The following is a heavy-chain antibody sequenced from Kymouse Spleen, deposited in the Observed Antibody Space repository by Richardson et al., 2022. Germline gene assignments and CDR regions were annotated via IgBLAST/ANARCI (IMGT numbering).Heavy chain of an antibody. CDR1: GFTFDDYA. CDR2: ISWNSGSI. Sequence: EVQLVESGGGLVQPGRSLRLSCAASGFTFDDYAMHWVRQAPGKGLEWVSGISWNSGSIGYADSVKGRFTISRDNAKNSLYLQMNSLRAEDTALYYCAKDTRIAVAGYYYYYGMDVWGQGTTVTVSS. V-gene: IGHV3-9*01. D-gene: IGHD6-19*01. CDR3: AKDTRIAVAGYYYYYGMDV. J-gene: IGHJ6*02.